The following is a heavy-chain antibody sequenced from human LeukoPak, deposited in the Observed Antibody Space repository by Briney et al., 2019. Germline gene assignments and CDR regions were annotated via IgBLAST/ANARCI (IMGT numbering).Heavy chain of an antibody. CDR3: AKQGISQGDSSWYYCDF. D-gene: IGHD6-13*01. V-gene: IGHV1-46*01. J-gene: IGHJ4*02. Sequence: ASVKVSCKASGYTFTNYFMNWVRQAPGQGLEWMGVINPNTGDTTYAQRFQGRVTMARDTSTSTVYMELGSLRSEDTAVYYCAKQGISQGDSSWYYCDFWGQGTLVIVSS. CDR2: INPNTGDT. CDR1: GYTFTNYF.